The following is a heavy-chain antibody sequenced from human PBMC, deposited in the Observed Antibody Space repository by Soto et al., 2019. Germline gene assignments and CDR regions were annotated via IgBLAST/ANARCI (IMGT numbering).Heavy chain of an antibody. J-gene: IGHJ4*02. CDR1: GGSLSSGGYY. V-gene: IGHV4-31*01. CDR3: ARGRYYDFWSGSLYYLDY. CDR2: IYYSGRT. Sequence: QVQLQESGQGLVKPSQTLSLTCTVSGGSLSSGGYYWRWIRQQPGKGLEWIGYIYYSGRTYYNPSLKSQVTISVDTSKNQCSLKLSSVTAADTAVDYCARGRYYDFWSGSLYYLDYWVQGTLVTVSS. D-gene: IGHD3-3*01.